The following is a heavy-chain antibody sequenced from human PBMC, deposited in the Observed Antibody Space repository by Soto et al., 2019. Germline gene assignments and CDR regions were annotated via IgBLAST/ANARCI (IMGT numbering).Heavy chain of an antibody. CDR2: IYYSGST. J-gene: IGHJ4*02. CDR3: ARAEYGSGSPFDY. D-gene: IGHD3-10*01. Sequence: PSETLSLTCTVSGGSISSGDYYWSWIRQPPGKGLEWIGYIYYSGSTYYNPSLKSRVTISVDTSKNQFSLKLSSVTAADTAVYYCARAEYGSGSPFDYWGQGTLVTVSS. V-gene: IGHV4-30-4*01. CDR1: GGSISSGDYY.